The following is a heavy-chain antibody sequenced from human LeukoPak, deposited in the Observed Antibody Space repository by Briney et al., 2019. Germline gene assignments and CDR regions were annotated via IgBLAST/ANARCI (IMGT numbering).Heavy chain of an antibody. CDR1: GFTFSSYS. V-gene: IGHV3-21*01. J-gene: IGHJ6*04. CDR2: ISSSSSYI. D-gene: IGHD3-10*02. Sequence: GGSLRLSCAASGFTFSSYSMNWVRQAPGKGLEWVSSISSSSSYIYYADSVKHRFTISRDNAKNSLYLQMNSLRAEDTAVYYCAELGITMIGGVWGKGTTVTISS. CDR3: AELGITMIGGV.